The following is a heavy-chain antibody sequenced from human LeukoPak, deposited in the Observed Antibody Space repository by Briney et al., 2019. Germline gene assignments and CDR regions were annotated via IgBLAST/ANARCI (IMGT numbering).Heavy chain of an antibody. J-gene: IGHJ5*02. Sequence: SETLSLTCTVSGGSISSGGYYWSWIRQHPGKGLEWIGYIYYSGSTYYNPSLKSRITISVDTSKNQFSLKLSSVTAADTAVYYCATKDYSNYVRWFDPWGQGTLVTVSS. CDR3: ATKDYSNYVRWFDP. CDR2: IYYSGST. CDR1: GGSISSGGYY. V-gene: IGHV4-31*03. D-gene: IGHD4-11*01.